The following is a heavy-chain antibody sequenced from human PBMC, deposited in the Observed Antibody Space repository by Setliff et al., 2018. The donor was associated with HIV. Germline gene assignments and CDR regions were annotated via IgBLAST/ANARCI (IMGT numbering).Heavy chain of an antibody. CDR3: AKDPFHYYSSEENYFGP. CDR1: GFTFNYAW. D-gene: IGHD3-10*01. Sequence: GGSLRLSCAASGFTFNYAWMGWVRQAPGKGLEWVGRIKSKIDAETTDYAAPVKGRFTISRDDSKNTVYLQLNSLKTEDTAMYYCAKDPFHYYSSEENYFGPWGQGTLVTVSS. J-gene: IGHJ5*02. V-gene: IGHV3-15*01. CDR2: IKSKIDAETT.